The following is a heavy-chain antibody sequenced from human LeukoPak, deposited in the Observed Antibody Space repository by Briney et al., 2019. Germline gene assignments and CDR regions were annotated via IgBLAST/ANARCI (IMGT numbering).Heavy chain of an antibody. J-gene: IGHJ4*02. CDR1: GYTFTSYG. V-gene: IGHV1-18*01. Sequence: ASVKVSCKASGYTFTSYGINWVRQATGQGLEWMGWMNPNSGNTNYAQKLQGRVTMTTDTSTSTAYMELRSLRSDDTAVYYCARGREGYYDFWSGYYTPLDFDYWGQGTLVTVSS. CDR2: MNPNSGNT. CDR3: ARGREGYYDFWSGYYTPLDFDY. D-gene: IGHD3-3*01.